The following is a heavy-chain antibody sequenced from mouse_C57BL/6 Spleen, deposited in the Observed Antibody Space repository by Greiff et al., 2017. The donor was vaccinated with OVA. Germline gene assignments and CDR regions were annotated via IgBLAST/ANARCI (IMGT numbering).Heavy chain of an antibody. Sequence: EVHLVESGGGLVKPGGSLKLSCAASGFTFSSYAMSWVRQTPEKRLEWVATISDGGSYTYYPDNVKGRFTISRDNAKNNLYLQMSHLKSEDTAMYYCAGGAFAYWGQGTLVTVSA. D-gene: IGHD6-1*01. V-gene: IGHV5-4*01. J-gene: IGHJ3*01. CDR2: ISDGGSYT. CDR1: GFTFSSYA. CDR3: AGGAFAY.